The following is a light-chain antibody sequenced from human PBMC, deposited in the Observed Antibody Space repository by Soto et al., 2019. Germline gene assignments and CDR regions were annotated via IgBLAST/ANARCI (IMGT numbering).Light chain of an antibody. CDR3: SSYTTTSTVV. CDR2: DVY. CDR1: SSDVGGYDY. Sequence: QSVLTQPASVSGSHGQSITISCTGTSSDVGGYDYVSWFQQYPGKAPSLMLYDVYRRPSGVSYRFSGSKSGNTASLTISGRKAEDEADYYCSSYTTTSTVVFGGGTQLTVL. V-gene: IGLV2-14*01. J-gene: IGLJ2*01.